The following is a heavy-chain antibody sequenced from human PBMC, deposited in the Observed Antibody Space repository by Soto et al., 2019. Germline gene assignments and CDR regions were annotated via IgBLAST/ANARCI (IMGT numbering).Heavy chain of an antibody. D-gene: IGHD6-13*01. CDR2: IIPIFGTA. Sequence: SVKVSCKASGGTFSSYAIIWVRQAPGQGLEWMGGIIPIFGTANYAQKFQGRVTITADESTSTAYMELSSLRSEDTAVYYCARGRYLLAAAGYYYYYGMVVWGKGTTVTVSS. CDR1: GGTFSSYA. J-gene: IGHJ6*04. CDR3: ARGRYLLAAAGYYYYYGMVV. V-gene: IGHV1-69*13.